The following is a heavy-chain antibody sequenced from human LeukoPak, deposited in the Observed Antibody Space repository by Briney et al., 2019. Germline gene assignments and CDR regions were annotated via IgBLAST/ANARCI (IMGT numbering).Heavy chain of an antibody. Sequence: SETLSLTCTVSGGSLSSGDYYWSWIRQHPGKGLEWIGYIYYSGSTYYNPSLKSRVTISVDTSKNQFSLKLSSVTAADTAVYYCARSYYYDSSGYLDYWGQGTLVTVSS. J-gene: IGHJ4*02. CDR2: IYYSGST. V-gene: IGHV4-31*03. CDR3: ARSYYYDSSGYLDY. D-gene: IGHD3-22*01. CDR1: GGSLSSGDYY.